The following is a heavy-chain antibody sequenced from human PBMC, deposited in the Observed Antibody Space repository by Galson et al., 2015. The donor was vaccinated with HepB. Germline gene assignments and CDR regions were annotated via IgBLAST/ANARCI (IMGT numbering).Heavy chain of an antibody. D-gene: IGHD6-13*01. CDR1: GFTFSSYG. J-gene: IGHJ4*02. V-gene: IGHV3-33*01. CDR3: VREMAIAAPAAFDY. CDR2: IWADGTVQ. Sequence: SLRLSCAASGFTFSSYGMHWVRQAPGKGLEWASLIWADGTVQHYGGSVKGRFIISRDNSKSMVYLQMNNLRADDTAMYYCVREMAIAAPAAFDYWGRGTLVTVSS.